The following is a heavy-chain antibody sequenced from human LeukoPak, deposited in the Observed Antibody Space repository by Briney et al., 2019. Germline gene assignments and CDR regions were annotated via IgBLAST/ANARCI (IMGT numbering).Heavy chain of an antibody. CDR3: ARSYSSSWYDMSAFDI. Sequence: ASVKDSCKASGYTFTGYYINWVRQAHGQGLEWMEWINPNSGGTNYAQKFQGRVTMTRDTSISTAYMELSRLRSDDTAVYYCARSYSSSWYDMSAFDIWGQGTMVTVSS. V-gene: IGHV1-2*02. CDR1: GYTFTGYY. J-gene: IGHJ3*02. D-gene: IGHD6-13*01. CDR2: INPNSGGT.